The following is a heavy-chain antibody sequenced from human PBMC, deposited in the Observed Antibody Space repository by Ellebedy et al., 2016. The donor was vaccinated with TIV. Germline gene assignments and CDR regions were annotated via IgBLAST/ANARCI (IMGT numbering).Heavy chain of an antibody. Sequence: MPGGSLRLSCTVSGGSISSYYWSWIRQPPGKGLEWIGYIYYSGSTNYNPSLKSRVTISVDTSKNQFSLKLSSVTAADTAVYYCARGSTVTTCAFDIWGQGTMVTVSS. D-gene: IGHD4-11*01. CDR2: IYYSGST. CDR3: ARGSTVTTCAFDI. V-gene: IGHV4-59*01. CDR1: GGSISSYY. J-gene: IGHJ3*02.